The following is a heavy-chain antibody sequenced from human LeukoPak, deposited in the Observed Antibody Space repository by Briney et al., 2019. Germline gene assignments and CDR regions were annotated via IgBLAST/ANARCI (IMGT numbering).Heavy chain of an antibody. J-gene: IGHJ5*02. CDR3: ARPPREYCSGGSCESDVGWFDP. Sequence: GESLKISCKGSGYSCTSYWIGWVRQMPGKGLEWMGIIYTGDSDTSYSQSFQGQVTISADKSISTAYLPWSTLKASDTAMYYCARPPREYCSGGSCESDVGWFDPWGQGPLVTVSS. D-gene: IGHD2-15*01. CDR1: GYSCTSYW. CDR2: IYTGDSDT. V-gene: IGHV5-51*01.